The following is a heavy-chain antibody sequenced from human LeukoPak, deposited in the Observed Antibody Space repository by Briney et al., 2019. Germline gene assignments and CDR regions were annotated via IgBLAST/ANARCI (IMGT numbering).Heavy chain of an antibody. V-gene: IGHV4-59*01. D-gene: IGHD5-18*01. CDR1: GGSISSYY. J-gene: IGHJ4*02. Sequence: PSETLSLTCSVSGGSISSYYWSWIRQPPGKGLEWIGYIYYSGSTNYNPSLKSRVTISIDTSKNQFSLKLSSVTAADTAVYYCARGEYSYGYELDYWGQGTLVTVSS. CDR3: ARGEYSYGYELDY. CDR2: IYYSGST.